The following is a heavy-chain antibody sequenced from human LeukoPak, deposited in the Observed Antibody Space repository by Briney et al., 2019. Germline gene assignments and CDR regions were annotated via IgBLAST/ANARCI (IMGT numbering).Heavy chain of an antibody. Sequence: SETLSLTCTVSGGSISSGSYYWSWIRQPAGKGLEWIGRIYTSGSTNYNPSLKSRVTISVDTSKNQFSLKLSSVTAADTAVYYCARDRTMVRGVNYYYYYMDVWGKGTTVTISS. CDR1: GGSISSGSYY. D-gene: IGHD3-10*01. J-gene: IGHJ6*03. CDR2: IYTSGST. CDR3: ARDRTMVRGVNYYYYYMDV. V-gene: IGHV4-61*02.